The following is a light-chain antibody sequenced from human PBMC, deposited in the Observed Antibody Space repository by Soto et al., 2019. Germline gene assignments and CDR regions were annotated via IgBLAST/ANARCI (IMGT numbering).Light chain of an antibody. Sequence: DAVMTQSPLSLPVTVGQPASISCRSSRSLVYSDGNTYLSWLQQRPGQSPRRLIYRVSSRDSGVPDRLSGSGSGTDFTLKINRVEAEDVGTYYCMQGTHGPRTFGQGTKLEIK. CDR3: MQGTHGPRT. CDR2: RVS. CDR1: RSLVYSDGNTY. J-gene: IGKJ2*01. V-gene: IGKV2-30*01.